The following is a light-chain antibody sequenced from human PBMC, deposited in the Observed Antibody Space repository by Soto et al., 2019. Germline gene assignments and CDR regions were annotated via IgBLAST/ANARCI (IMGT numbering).Light chain of an antibody. J-gene: IGKJ1*01. CDR1: QSISSW. V-gene: IGKV1-5*01. CDR3: QQYSSSSEWT. Sequence: DLQMTQSPSTLSASVGDRVSITCRASQSISSWLAWYQQKPGKAPKLLIYDASSLESGVPSRFSGSGSGTEFTLTISSLQPDDFATYYCQQYSSSSEWTFGQGTKVDIK. CDR2: DAS.